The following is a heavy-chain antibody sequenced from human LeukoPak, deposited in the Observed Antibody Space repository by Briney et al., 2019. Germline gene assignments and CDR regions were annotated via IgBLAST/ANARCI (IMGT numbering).Heavy chain of an antibody. Sequence: PSETLSVTCAVYGGSFSGYYWSWIRQPPGKGLEWIGEINHSGSTNYNPSLKSRVTISVDTSKNQFSLKLSSVTAADTAVYYCARGRDSGYCSSTSCYSFGSDYWGQGTLVTVSS. CDR1: GGSFSGYY. V-gene: IGHV4-34*01. CDR3: ARGRDSGYCSSTSCYSFGSDY. D-gene: IGHD2-2*01. J-gene: IGHJ4*02. CDR2: INHSGST.